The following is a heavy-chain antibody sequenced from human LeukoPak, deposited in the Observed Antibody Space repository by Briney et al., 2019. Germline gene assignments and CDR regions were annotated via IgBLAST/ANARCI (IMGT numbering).Heavy chain of an antibody. V-gene: IGHV1-18*04. J-gene: IGHJ3*02. CDR3: ARVYSSSWYFAFDI. Sequence: ASVKVSCKASGYTFTSYGISWVRQAPGQGLEWMGWISAYNGNTNYAQKLQGRVTMTTDTSTSTAYMELRSLRSDDTAVYYCARVYSSSWYFAFDIWGQGTVVTVSS. D-gene: IGHD6-13*01. CDR1: GYTFTSYG. CDR2: ISAYNGNT.